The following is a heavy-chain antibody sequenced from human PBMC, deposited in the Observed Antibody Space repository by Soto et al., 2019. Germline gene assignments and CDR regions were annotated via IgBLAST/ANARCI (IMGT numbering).Heavy chain of an antibody. Sequence: EVQLVESGGGLVKPGGSLRLSCAASGFTFTRYSMNWVRQAPGKGLEWVSSISSTTTYIYYGDSMKGRFTISRDNAKNSLYLEMNSLRAEDTAVYFCARESEDLTSNFDYWGQGTLVTVS. CDR3: ARESEDLTSNFDY. CDR2: ISSTTTYI. CDR1: GFTFTRYS. V-gene: IGHV3-21*06. J-gene: IGHJ4*02.